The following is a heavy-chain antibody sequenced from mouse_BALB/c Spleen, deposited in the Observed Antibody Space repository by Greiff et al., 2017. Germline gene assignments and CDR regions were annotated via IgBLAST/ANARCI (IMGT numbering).Heavy chain of an antibody. CDR1: GFSLTGYG. D-gene: IGHD2-4*01. V-gene: IGHV2-6-7*01. Sequence: QVQLKESGPGLVAPSQSLSITCTVSGFSLTGYGVNWVRQPPGKGLEWLGMIWGDGSTDYNSALKSRLSISKDNPKSQVFLKMNSLQTDDTARYYCARDSSYDYGGFAYWGQGTLVTVSA. CDR2: IWGDGST. CDR3: ARDSSYDYGGFAY. J-gene: IGHJ3*01.